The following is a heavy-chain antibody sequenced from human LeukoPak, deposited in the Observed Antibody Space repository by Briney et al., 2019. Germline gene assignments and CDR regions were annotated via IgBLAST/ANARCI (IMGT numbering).Heavy chain of an antibody. D-gene: IGHD4-17*01. CDR2: ISSSSSYI. Sequence: GGSLRLSCAASGFTFSSYSMNWVRQAPGKGLAWVSSISSSSSYIYYADSVKGRFTISRDNAKNSLYLQMNSLRAEDTAVYYCARDSFHGDSVGNWFDPWGQGTLVTVSS. CDR3: ARDSFHGDSVGNWFDP. J-gene: IGHJ5*02. CDR1: GFTFSSYS. V-gene: IGHV3-21*01.